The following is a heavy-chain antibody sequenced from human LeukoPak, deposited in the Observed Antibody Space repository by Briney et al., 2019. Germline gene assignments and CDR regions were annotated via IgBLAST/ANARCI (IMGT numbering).Heavy chain of an antibody. CDR3: ARCSGNGYDYSWFDP. CDR1: RGSMSIYY. J-gene: IGHJ5*02. CDR2: IYTSGST. Sequence: SETLSLTWTVSRGSMSIYYWGWIRKTEGKGLEWIGRIYTSGSTNYNPSLQSRVTMSVDPSQNQFSLKLSSVTAADTAVYYCARCSGNGYDYSWFDPWGQGTLVTVSS. V-gene: IGHV4-4*07. D-gene: IGHD5-12*01.